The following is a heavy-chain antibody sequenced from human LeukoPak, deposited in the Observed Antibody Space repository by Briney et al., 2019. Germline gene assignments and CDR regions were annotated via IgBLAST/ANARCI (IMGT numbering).Heavy chain of an antibody. D-gene: IGHD6-19*01. CDR1: GFTFSRYG. CDR3: AKAREWLVNSYYFDY. J-gene: IGHJ4*02. CDR2: VSGSGGTS. V-gene: IGHV3-23*01. Sequence: GGSLRLSCSASGFTFSRYGMKWVRQAPGKGLEWVSIVSGSGGTSYYADSVRVRFTISRDNSKNPLYLQMNSLRDEYKPVYYCAKAREWLVNSYYFDYWGQGTLVTVSS.